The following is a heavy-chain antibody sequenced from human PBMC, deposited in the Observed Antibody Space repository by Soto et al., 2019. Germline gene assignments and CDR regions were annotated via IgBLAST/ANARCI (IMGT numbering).Heavy chain of an antibody. CDR1: GGSISSFY. Sequence: SETLSLTCTVSGGSISSFYWSWIRQPPGKGLEWIGYIYYSVSTNYNPSLKSRVTISVDTSKNQFSLKLSSVTAADTAVYYCARHRGYPYGFYDWGKGTLVPVSS. V-gene: IGHV4-59*08. J-gene: IGHJ4*02. CDR2: IYYSVST. CDR3: ARHRGYPYGFYD. D-gene: IGHD5-18*01.